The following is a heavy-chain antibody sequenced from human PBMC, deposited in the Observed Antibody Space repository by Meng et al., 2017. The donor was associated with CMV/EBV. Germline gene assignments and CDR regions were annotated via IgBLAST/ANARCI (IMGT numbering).Heavy chain of an antibody. Sequence: ASVKVSCKASGYTFTGYYMHWVRQAPGQGLEWMGWINPNSGGTNYAQKFQGRVTMARDTSISTAYMELSRLRSDDTAVYYCARDWTIPYYGMDVWGQGTTVTVSS. V-gene: IGHV1-2*02. CDR1: GYTFTGYY. CDR3: ARDWTIPYYGMDV. CDR2: INPNSGGT. D-gene: IGHD3-3*01. J-gene: IGHJ6*02.